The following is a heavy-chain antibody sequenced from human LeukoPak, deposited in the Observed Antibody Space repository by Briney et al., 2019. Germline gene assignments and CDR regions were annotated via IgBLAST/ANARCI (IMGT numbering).Heavy chain of an antibody. CDR2: IYTSGST. J-gene: IGHJ5*02. CDR1: GGSISSYY. Sequence: ASETLSLTCTVSGGSISSYYWNWIRQPARKGLEWIGRIYTSGSTNYNPSLKSRVTMSVDTSKSQFSLKLSSVTAAETAVYDCAREADGTTVTPNWFDPWGQGTLVTVSS. V-gene: IGHV4-4*07. D-gene: IGHD4-11*01. CDR3: AREADGTTVTPNWFDP.